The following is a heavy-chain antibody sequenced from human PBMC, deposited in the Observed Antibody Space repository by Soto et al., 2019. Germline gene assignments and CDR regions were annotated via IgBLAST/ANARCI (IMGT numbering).Heavy chain of an antibody. CDR2: IHHIGYT. J-gene: IGHJ4*02. Sequence: SETLSLTCTVSGASVSNYNWWSWVRQPPGEGLEWIVEIHHIGYTSYNPSLKSRVSMSVDRSKNQFFLSLSSVTAADTAVYYCTKNSAYALDYWGQGTLVTVSS. V-gene: IGHV4-4*02. CDR1: GASVSNYNW. CDR3: TKNSAYALDY. D-gene: IGHD2-8*01.